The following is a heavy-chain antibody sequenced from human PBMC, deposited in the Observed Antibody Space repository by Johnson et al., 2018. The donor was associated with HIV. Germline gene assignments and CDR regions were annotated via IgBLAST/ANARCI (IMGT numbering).Heavy chain of an antibody. CDR3: AKGDPVEGDVDDAFDI. D-gene: IGHD2-21*01. CDR2: IRYDGSKK. CDR1: GFTFRSYG. Sequence: QMQLVESGGGVVQPGGSLRLSCAASGFTFRSYGTHWVRQAPGKGLEWVAFIRYDGSKKYYVDSVKGRFTISRDNAKNSLYLQMNSLRAEDTAVYYCAKGDPVEGDVDDAFDIWGQGTMVTVSS. J-gene: IGHJ3*02. V-gene: IGHV3-30*02.